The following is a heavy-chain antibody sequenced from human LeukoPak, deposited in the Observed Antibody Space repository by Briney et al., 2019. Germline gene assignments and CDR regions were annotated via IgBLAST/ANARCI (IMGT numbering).Heavy chain of an antibody. J-gene: IGHJ6*02. D-gene: IGHD3-16*01. CDR2: INHNGNVN. CDR1: GFTFRRFW. V-gene: IGHV3-7*03. CDR3: ARGGGLDV. Sequence: GGSLRLSCAASGFTFRRFWMSWVRQAPGKGLEWVASINHNGNVNYYVDPVKGRFTISRDNAKNSLYLQMSNLRAEDTAVYFCARGGGLDVWGQGATVTVSS.